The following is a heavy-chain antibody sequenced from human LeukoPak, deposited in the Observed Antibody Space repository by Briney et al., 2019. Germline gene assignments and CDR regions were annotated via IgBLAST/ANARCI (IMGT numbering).Heavy chain of an antibody. Sequence: PSETLSLTCTVSGGSISSYYWSWIRQPPGKGLEWIGYIYYSGSTNYNPSLKSRVTISVDTSKNQFSLKLSSVTAADTAVYYCARDRDGGGSLDYWGQGALVTASS. J-gene: IGHJ4*02. CDR3: ARDRDGGGSLDY. CDR2: IYYSGST. V-gene: IGHV4-59*01. D-gene: IGHD2-15*01. CDR1: GGSISSYY.